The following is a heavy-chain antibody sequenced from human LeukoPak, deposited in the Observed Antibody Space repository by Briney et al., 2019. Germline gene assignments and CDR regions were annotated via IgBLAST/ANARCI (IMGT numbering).Heavy chain of an antibody. V-gene: IGHV4-39*07. Sequence: SETLSLTCTVSGGSISSSSYYWGWIRQPPGKGLEWIGSFYYSGNIYYNPSLKSRVTISVDRSKNQFSLKLSSVTAADTAVYYCARGLGRVGGRFDPWGQGTLVTVSS. J-gene: IGHJ5*02. CDR1: GGSISSSSYY. CDR2: FYYSGNI. CDR3: ARGLGRVGGRFDP.